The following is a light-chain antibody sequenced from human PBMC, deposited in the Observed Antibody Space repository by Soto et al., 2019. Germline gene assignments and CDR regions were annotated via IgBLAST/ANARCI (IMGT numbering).Light chain of an antibody. CDR1: QSISSW. CDR3: QQYNSYPWT. CDR2: KAS. J-gene: IGKJ1*01. Sequence: DIQMTQSPSTLSSSVGDRVTITCRASQSISSWLAWYKQKPGKAPKLLIYKASSLESGVPSRFRGSGSGTEFTLTISSLQPDDFATYYCQQYNSYPWTFGQGTKVDIK. V-gene: IGKV1-5*03.